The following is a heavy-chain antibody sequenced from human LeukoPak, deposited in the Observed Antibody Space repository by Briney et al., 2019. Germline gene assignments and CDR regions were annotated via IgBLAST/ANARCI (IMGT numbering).Heavy chain of an antibody. D-gene: IGHD6-19*01. CDR3: ATGRSGWYDYFDY. Sequence: GGSLRLSCAASGFTVSSNYMSWVRQAPGKGLEWVSVIYSGGSTYYADSVKGQFTISRDNPKNTVFLQMNFLGAEDTAVYYCATGRSGWYDYFDYWGQGTLVTVSS. V-gene: IGHV3-53*01. J-gene: IGHJ4*02. CDR1: GFTVSSNY. CDR2: IYSGGST.